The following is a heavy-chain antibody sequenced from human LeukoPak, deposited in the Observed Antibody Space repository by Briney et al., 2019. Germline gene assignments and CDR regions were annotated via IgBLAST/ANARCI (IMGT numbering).Heavy chain of an antibody. CDR1: GFTFSDYY. J-gene: IGHJ4*02. V-gene: IGHV3-11*01. Sequence: GSLRLSCAASGFTFSDYYMSWIRQAPGKGLEWVSYISSSGSTIYYADSVKGRFTISRDNAKNSLYLQMNSLRAEDTAVYYCARDIRYYYGSGSYDDYWGQGTLVTVSS. CDR2: ISSSGSTI. D-gene: IGHD3-10*01. CDR3: ARDIRYYYGSGSYDDY.